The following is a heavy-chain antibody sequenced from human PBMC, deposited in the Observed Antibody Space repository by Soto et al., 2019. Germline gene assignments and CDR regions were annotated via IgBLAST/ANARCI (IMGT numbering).Heavy chain of an antibody. CDR1: GYSFTSNW. D-gene: IGHD1-26*01. Sequence: PGESLKISCKGSGYSFTSNWISWVRQMPGKGLEWMGRIDPSDSYTNYSPSFQGHVTISADKSISTAYLQWSSLKASDTAMYYCASFLVGASDYWGQGTLVTAPQ. V-gene: IGHV5-10-1*01. CDR3: ASFLVGASDY. J-gene: IGHJ4*02. CDR2: IDPSDSYT.